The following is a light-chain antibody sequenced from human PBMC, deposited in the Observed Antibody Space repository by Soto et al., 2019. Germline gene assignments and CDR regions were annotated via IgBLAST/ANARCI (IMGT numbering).Light chain of an antibody. J-gene: IGLJ2*01. CDR3: AAWDDSLSGPL. V-gene: IGLV1-47*01. CDR1: SSNIGTNY. CDR2: GND. Sequence: QAVVTQSPSASGTPGQRVIISCSGSSSNIGTNYVYWYQQLPGTAPKVLIYGNDKRLSGVPNRFSGSKSGTSASLAISGLRSEDEADYYCAAWDDSLSGPLFGGGTKLTVL.